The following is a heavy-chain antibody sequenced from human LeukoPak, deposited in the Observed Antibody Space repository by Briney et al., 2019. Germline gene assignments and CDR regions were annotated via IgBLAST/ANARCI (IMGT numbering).Heavy chain of an antibody. D-gene: IGHD6-13*01. V-gene: IGHV3-53*01. Sequence: GSLRLSCAASGFTVSSNYMSWVRQAPGKGLEWVSVIYSGGSTYYADSVKGRFTISRDNSKNTLYLQMNSLRAEDTAVYYCARELAAASRYFDLWGRGTLVTVSS. CDR2: IYSGGST. CDR3: ARELAAASRYFDL. CDR1: GFTVSSNY. J-gene: IGHJ2*01.